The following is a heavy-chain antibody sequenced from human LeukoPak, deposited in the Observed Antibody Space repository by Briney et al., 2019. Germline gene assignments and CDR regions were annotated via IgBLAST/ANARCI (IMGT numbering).Heavy chain of an antibody. CDR3: ERDTYYYGSGSYIIDY. CDR2: IYTSGST. D-gene: IGHD3-10*01. CDR1: GFSISSGSYY. J-gene: IGHJ4*02. Sequence: PSETLSLTCTVSGFSISSGSYYWSWIRQPPGKGLEWIGRIYTSGSTNYNPSLKSRATISVDTSKNQFSLKLSSVTAADTSVYYCERDTYYYGSGSYIIDYWGQGTLVTVSS. V-gene: IGHV4-61*02.